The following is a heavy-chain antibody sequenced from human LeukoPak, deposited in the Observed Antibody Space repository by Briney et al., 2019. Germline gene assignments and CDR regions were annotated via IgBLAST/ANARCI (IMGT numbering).Heavy chain of an antibody. D-gene: IGHD1-26*01. CDR3: GKNRYSGSLSPFDI. CDR2: ISGGGGNT. Sequence: GGSLRLSCAASGFTVSSNYMSWVRQAPGKGLEWVSAISGGGGNTYYADSVKGRFTISRDNSKNTLYLQMNSLRAEDTAVYYCGKNRYSGSLSPFDIWGQGTMVTVSS. J-gene: IGHJ3*02. CDR1: GFTVSSNY. V-gene: IGHV3-23*01.